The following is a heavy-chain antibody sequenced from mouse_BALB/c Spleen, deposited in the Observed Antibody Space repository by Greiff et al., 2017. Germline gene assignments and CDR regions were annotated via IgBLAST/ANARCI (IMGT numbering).Heavy chain of an antibody. CDR2: ISYDGSN. Sequence: VQLQQSGPGLVKPSQSLSLTCSVTGYSITSGYYWNWIRQFQGNKLEWMGYISYDGSNNYNPSLKNRISITRDTSKNQFFLKLNSVTTEDTATYYCALYYDYDVGYWGQGTTLTVSS. J-gene: IGHJ2*01. CDR1: GYSITSGYY. V-gene: IGHV3-6*02. CDR3: ALYYDYDVGY. D-gene: IGHD2-4*01.